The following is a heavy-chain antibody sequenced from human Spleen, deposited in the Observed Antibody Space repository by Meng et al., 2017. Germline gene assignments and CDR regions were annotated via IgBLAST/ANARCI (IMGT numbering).Heavy chain of an antibody. CDR3: ARAFDTMVRGVLSSLDY. D-gene: IGHD3-10*01. V-gene: IGHV1-2*06. CDR1: GYTFTAYY. Sequence: ASVKVSCKASGYTFTAYYMHWVRQAPGQGLEWMGRVSPDRGGTIYAQKFQGRVTMTRDTFINTAYLEVNSLKSDDTAVYFCARAFDTMVRGVLSSLDYWGQGTLVTVSS. CDR2: VSPDRGGT. J-gene: IGHJ4*01.